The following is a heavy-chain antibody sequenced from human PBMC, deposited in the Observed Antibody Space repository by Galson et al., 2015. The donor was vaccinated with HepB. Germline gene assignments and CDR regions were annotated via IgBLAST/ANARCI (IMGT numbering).Heavy chain of an antibody. V-gene: IGHV4-59*01. Sequence: ETLSLTCTVSGGSISSYYWSWIRQPPGKGLEWIGYIYYSGSTNYNPSLKSRVTISVDTSRNQFSLKLSSVTAADTAVYYCARQGSYRGGLGIDYWDQGTLVTVSS. J-gene: IGHJ4*02. CDR3: ARQGSYRGGLGIDY. CDR1: GGSISSYY. D-gene: IGHD3-10*01. CDR2: IYYSGST.